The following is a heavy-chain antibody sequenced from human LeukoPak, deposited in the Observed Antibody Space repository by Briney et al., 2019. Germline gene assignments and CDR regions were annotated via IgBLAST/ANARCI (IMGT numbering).Heavy chain of an antibody. CDR2: ISPTGSTT. V-gene: IGHV3-74*01. CDR3: ARGPNSNWSGLDF. CDR1: GFTFSSYW. Sequence: QPGGSLRLSCAASGFTFSSYWMHWARQLPGKGLVWVSRISPTGSTTSYADSVKGRFTVSRDNAKNTLYLQVNNLRAEDTAVYYCARGPNSNWSGLDFWGQGTLLTVSS. D-gene: IGHD6-6*01. J-gene: IGHJ4*02.